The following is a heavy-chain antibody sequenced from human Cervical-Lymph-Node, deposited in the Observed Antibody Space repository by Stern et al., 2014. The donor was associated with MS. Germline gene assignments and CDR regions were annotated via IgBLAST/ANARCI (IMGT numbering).Heavy chain of an antibody. D-gene: IGHD1-1*01. CDR2: ISYDGSKK. CDR1: GFTFSRYG. Sequence: DQLVESGGGVAQPGGSLRLSCAAAGFTFSRYGMYWMRQAPGKGLEWVAVISYDGSKKYYADSVKGRFTISRDNSKNTVYLQMNSLRTEDTAIYYCESAPQATTYWGQGTLVTVSS. J-gene: IGHJ4*02. V-gene: IGHV3-30*03. CDR3: ESAPQATTY.